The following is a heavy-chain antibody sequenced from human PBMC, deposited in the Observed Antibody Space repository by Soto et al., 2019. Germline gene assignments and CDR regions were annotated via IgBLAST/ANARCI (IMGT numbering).Heavy chain of an antibody. CDR3: ARKGPSWGEKSWSAP. CDR1: GGSVSSGSYY. V-gene: IGHV4-61*01. Sequence: PSETLSLTCTVSGGSVSSGSYYWSWIRQPPGKGLEWIGYIYYSGSTNYNPSLKSRVTISVDTSKNQFSLKLSSVTAADTAVYYCARKGPSWGEKSWSAPWGKGPLVTFS. J-gene: IGHJ5*02. CDR2: IYYSGST. D-gene: IGHD3-16*01.